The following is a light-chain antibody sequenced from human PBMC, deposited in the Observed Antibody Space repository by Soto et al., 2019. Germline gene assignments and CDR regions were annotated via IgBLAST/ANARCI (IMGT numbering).Light chain of an antibody. CDR3: QLWDSSSDHQV. V-gene: IGLV3-21*02. CDR1: SIGSKS. Sequence: SYELTQPPSVSVAPGQTARITCGGNSIGSKSVHWYQQKPGQAPVLVVYDDSDRPSGIPERFSGSNSGNTATLTISRVEDGDEADYYCQLWDSSSDHQVFGTGTKLTVL. J-gene: IGLJ1*01. CDR2: DDS.